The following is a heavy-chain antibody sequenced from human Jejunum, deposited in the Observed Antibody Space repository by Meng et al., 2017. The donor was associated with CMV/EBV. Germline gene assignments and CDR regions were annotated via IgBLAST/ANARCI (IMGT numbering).Heavy chain of an antibody. V-gene: IGHV1-69*04. J-gene: IGHJ4*02. CDR2: IIPFLDVT. Sequence: VSCEASGVTFRTYTNTWVGQARGQGLEWMGNIIPFLDVTEYAQKFQGRVTFTTDRSTNTIYMELSSLRSDDTAMYFCAREAHFSFDLWGQGTLVTVSS. D-gene: IGHD2/OR15-2a*01. CDR1: GVTFRTYT. CDR3: AREAHFSFDL.